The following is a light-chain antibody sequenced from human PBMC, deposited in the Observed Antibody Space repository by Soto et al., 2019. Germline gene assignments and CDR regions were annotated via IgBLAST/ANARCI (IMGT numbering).Light chain of an antibody. CDR2: AAS. V-gene: IGKV1-39*01. J-gene: IGKJ1*01. CDR3: QQSFSSPTWT. Sequence: DIQMTQSPSSLSASLGDSVTITCRASQNIKTYLNWYQQKPGKAPNLLIYAASSLHSGVQSRFSGSGSGTDFTLTISSLQPEDFATYYCQQSFSSPTWTFGQGTKVDIX. CDR1: QNIKTY.